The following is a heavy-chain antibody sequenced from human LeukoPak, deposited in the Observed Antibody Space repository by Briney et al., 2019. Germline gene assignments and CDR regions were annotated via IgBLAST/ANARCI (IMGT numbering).Heavy chain of an antibody. Sequence: PGGSLRLSCAASGFTVSSNYMSWVRQAPGKGLEWVSAISGSGGSTYYADSVKGRFTISRDNSKNTLYLQMNSLRAEDTAVYYCARRGSYSRGAFDIWGQGTMVTVSA. V-gene: IGHV3-23*01. J-gene: IGHJ3*02. CDR1: GFTVSSNY. CDR3: ARRGSYSRGAFDI. CDR2: ISGSGGST. D-gene: IGHD1-26*01.